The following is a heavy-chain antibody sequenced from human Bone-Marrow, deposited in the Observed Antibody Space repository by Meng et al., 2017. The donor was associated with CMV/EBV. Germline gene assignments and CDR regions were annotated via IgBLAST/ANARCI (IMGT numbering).Heavy chain of an antibody. CDR3: AAGTGRSDLDY. J-gene: IGHJ4*02. CDR1: GFTFSNAW. D-gene: IGHD1-1*01. CDR2: VKSQTDSRTT. V-gene: IGHV3-15*01. Sequence: GGSLRLSRAASGFTFSNAWMNWVRPAPGKGLEWLASVKSQTDSRTTDYAEPVKGRFTISRDDSKNTVYLQMNSLKTEDTAVYYCAAGTGRSDLDYWGQGTLVTVSS.